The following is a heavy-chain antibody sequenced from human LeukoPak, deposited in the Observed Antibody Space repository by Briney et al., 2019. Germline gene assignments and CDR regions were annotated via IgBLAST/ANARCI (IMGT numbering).Heavy chain of an antibody. CDR3: ASTRWLQDTPDY. J-gene: IGHJ4*02. V-gene: IGHV1-2*06. Sequence: ASVKVSRKASGYTFTGYYMHWVRQAPGQGLEWMGRINPNSGGTNYAQKFQGRVTMTRDTSISTAYMELSRLRSDDTAVYYCASTRWLQDTPDYWGQGTLVTVSS. CDR1: GYTFTGYY. CDR2: INPNSGGT. D-gene: IGHD5-24*01.